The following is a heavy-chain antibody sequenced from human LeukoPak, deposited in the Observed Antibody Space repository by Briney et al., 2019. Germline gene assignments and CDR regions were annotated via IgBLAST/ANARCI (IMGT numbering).Heavy chain of an antibody. CDR1: GFTFSSHN. D-gene: IGHD5-24*01. CDR2: ISGSSSHR. J-gene: IGHJ4*02. V-gene: IGHV3-21*01. CDR3: ARDDTNGYPDY. Sequence: GGSQRLSCAASGFTFSSHNMNWVRQAPGKGLEWVSSISGSSSHRFYVDSVKGRFTISRDNAINSLFLQMNSLRAEDTAVYYCARDDTNGYPDYWGQGTLVTVSS.